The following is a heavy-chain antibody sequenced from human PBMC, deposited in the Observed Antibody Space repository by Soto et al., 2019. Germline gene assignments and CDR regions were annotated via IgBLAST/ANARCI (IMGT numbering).Heavy chain of an antibody. J-gene: IGHJ1*01. Sequence: QVQLVQSGAEVKKPGSSVKVSCKASGGTFSSYAISWVRQAPGQGLEWMGGIIPIFGTANYAQKFQGRVTITADKSTRTAYMELSSLRSEDTTVYYCARVLYYYDSSGYYYLSFQHWGQGTLVTVSS. CDR1: GGTFSSYA. D-gene: IGHD3-22*01. CDR3: ARVLYYYDSSGYYYLSFQH. V-gene: IGHV1-69*06. CDR2: IIPIFGTA.